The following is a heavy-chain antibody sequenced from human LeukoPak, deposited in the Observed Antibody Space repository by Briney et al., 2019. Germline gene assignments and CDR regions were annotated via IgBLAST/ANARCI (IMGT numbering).Heavy chain of an antibody. V-gene: IGHV1-18*01. CDR3: ARVLGYEGSGFWD. CDR2: ISAYNGNT. CDR1: GYTFSSFG. J-gene: IGHJ4*02. D-gene: IGHD3-22*01. Sequence: ASVKVSCKASGYTFSSFGISWVRQAPGQGLEWMGWISAYNGNTNYAQKFQGRVIMTTDTSTSTAYMELRSLRSDDTAVYYCARVLGYEGSGFWDWGQGTLVTVSS.